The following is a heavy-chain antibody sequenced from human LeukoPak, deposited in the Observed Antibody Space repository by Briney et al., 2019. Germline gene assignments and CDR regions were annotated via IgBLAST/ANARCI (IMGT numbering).Heavy chain of an antibody. CDR1: GGSISSNY. CDR2: IYYSGSS. CDR3: ASEYYYDTSGYYSLAH. D-gene: IGHD3-22*01. V-gene: IGHV4-59*12. J-gene: IGHJ4*02. Sequence: SETLSLTCTVSGGSISSNYWSWIRQPPGKGLEWIGYIYYSGSSNYNPSLKSRVTMSVDTSKNQFSLKLSSVTAADTAVYYCASEYYYDTSGYYSLAHWGQGTLVTVSS.